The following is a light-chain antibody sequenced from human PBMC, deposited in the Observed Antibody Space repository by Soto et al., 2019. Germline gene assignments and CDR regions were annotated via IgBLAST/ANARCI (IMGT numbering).Light chain of an antibody. V-gene: IGLV2-14*02. Sequence: QSVLTQPASVSGSPGQSITISCTGTSSDVGSYNFVSWYQQYPGKVPKLMIYEGTKRPSGVSNRFSGSKSGNTASLTISGLQAEDEADYYCSSYTGGNPSYVFGTGTKVTVL. J-gene: IGLJ1*01. CDR3: SSYTGGNPSYV. CDR2: EGT. CDR1: SSDVGSYNF.